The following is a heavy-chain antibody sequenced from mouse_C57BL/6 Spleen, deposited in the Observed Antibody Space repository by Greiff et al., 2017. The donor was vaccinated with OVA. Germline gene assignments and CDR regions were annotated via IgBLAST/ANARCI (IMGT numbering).Heavy chain of an antibody. V-gene: IGHV1-26*01. D-gene: IGHD1-1*01. CDR2: INPNNGGT. CDR1: GYTFTDYY. Sequence: EVQLQQSGPELVKPGASVKLSCKASGYTFTDYYMNWVKQSHGKSLEWIGDINPNNGGTSYNQKFKGKATLTVDKSSSTAYMELRSLTSEDSAVYYCAKEEGIIATVVAPFDYWGQGTTLTVSS. CDR3: AKEEGIIATVVAPFDY. J-gene: IGHJ2*01.